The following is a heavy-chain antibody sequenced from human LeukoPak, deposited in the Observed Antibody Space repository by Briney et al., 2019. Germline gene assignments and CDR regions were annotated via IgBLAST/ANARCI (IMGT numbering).Heavy chain of an antibody. CDR2: IYSGGST. J-gene: IGHJ6*03. CDR1: GFTVSSNY. CDR3: ARDGNSNYADYYYMDV. Sequence: PGGSLRLSCAASGFTVSSNYMSWVRQAPGKGLEWVPVIYSGGSTYYADSVKGRFTISRDNSKNTLYLQMNSLRAEDTAVYYCARDGNSNYADYYYMDVWGKGTTVTVSS. V-gene: IGHV3-53*01. D-gene: IGHD4-11*01.